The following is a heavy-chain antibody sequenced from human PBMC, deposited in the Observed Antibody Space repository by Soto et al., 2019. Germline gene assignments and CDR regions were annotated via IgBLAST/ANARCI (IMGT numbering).Heavy chain of an antibody. CDR3: AKDAEGNYYFDY. CDR1: GFTFSSYA. Sequence: EVQLLESGGGLVQPGGSLRLSCAASGFTFSSYAMSWVRQAPGKGLEWVSAISGSGGSTYYADSVKGRFTISSDNSKNTRYLQMNSLRAEDTAVYYCAKDAEGNYYFDYWGQGTLVTVSS. V-gene: IGHV3-23*01. CDR2: ISGSGGST. J-gene: IGHJ4*02.